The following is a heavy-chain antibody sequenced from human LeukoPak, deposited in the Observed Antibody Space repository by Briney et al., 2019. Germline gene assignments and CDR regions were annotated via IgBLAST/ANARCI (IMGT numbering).Heavy chain of an antibody. CDR3: ARDPWGGDIVVPAAIHDP. J-gene: IGHJ5*02. CDR2: INPNSGGT. V-gene: IGHV1-2*06. Sequence: GASVKVSCKASGYTFTSYYMHWVRQAPGQGLEWMGRINPNSGGTNYAQKFQGRITMTRDTSINTAYMELSRLRSDDTAVYYCARDPWGGDIVVPAAIHDPWGQGSLVIVSS. D-gene: IGHD2-2*01. CDR1: GYTFTSYY.